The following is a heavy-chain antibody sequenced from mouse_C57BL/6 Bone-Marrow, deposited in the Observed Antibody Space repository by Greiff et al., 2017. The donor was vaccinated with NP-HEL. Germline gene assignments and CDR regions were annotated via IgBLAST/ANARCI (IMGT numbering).Heavy chain of an antibody. CDR1: GFTFSDYG. V-gene: IGHV5-17*01. Sequence: EVQRVESGGGLVKPGGSLKLSCAASGFTFSDYGMHWVRQAPEKGLEWVAYISSGSSTIYYADTVKGRFTISRDNAKNTLFLQMTSLRSEDTAMYYCAVDDYIYYYAMDYWGQGTSVTVSS. D-gene: IGHD2-4*01. CDR2: ISSGSSTI. J-gene: IGHJ4*01. CDR3: AVDDYIYYYAMDY.